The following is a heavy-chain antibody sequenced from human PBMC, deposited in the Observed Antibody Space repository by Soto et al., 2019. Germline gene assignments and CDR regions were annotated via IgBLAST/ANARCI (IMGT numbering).Heavy chain of an antibody. J-gene: IGHJ6*02. V-gene: IGHV5-51*01. CDR3: ARRGYSYVGGMDV. D-gene: IGHD5-18*01. Sequence: GESLKISCKGSGYKFTNYWIGWVRQMPGKGLEWMGIIYPGDSDTRYSPSFQGQVTISADKSISTAYLQWSSLKASDTAMYYWARRGYSYVGGMDVWGQGTTVTVSS. CDR2: IYPGDSDT. CDR1: GYKFTNYW.